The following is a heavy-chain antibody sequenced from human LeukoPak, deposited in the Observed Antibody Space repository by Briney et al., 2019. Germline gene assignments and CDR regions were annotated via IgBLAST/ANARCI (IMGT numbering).Heavy chain of an antibody. CDR2: ISISSSYI. D-gene: IGHD1-26*01. Sequence: GGSLRLSCAASGFSFSSYTMNWVRQAPGKGLEWVSSISISSSYIYYADSVKGRFTISRDNAKNSLYLQMNSLRAEDTAVYYCARDIVGATFDYWGQGTLLTVSS. J-gene: IGHJ4*02. CDR1: GFSFSSYT. V-gene: IGHV3-21*01. CDR3: ARDIVGATFDY.